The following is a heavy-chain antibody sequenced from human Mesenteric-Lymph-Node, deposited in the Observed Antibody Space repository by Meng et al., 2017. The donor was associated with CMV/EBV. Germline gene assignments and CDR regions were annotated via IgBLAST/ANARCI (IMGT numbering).Heavy chain of an antibody. CDR1: NNNAA. Sequence: NNNAAWNWIRQSSTRGLEWLGRTYYRSKWSNDYATSVKSRITINSDTSKNQFSLQLNSVTPEDTAVYYCARGGIGYCSITTRSFDFWGQGTLVTVSS. CDR3: ARGGIGYCSITTRSFDF. D-gene: IGHD2-2*01. V-gene: IGHV6-1*01. J-gene: IGHJ4*02. CDR2: TYYRSKWSN.